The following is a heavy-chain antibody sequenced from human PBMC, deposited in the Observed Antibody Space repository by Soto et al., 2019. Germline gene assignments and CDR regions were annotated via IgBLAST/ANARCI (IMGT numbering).Heavy chain of an antibody. Sequence: ASVKVSCKASGGTFSSYAISWVRQAPGQGLEWMGGIIPIFGTANYAQKFQGRVTITADESTSTAYMELSSLRSEDTAVYYCARGHRGVDTAMVTYYYYYGMDVWGQGTTVTVSS. J-gene: IGHJ6*02. V-gene: IGHV1-69*13. CDR3: ARGHRGVDTAMVTYYYYYGMDV. CDR1: GGTFSSYA. D-gene: IGHD5-18*01. CDR2: IIPIFGTA.